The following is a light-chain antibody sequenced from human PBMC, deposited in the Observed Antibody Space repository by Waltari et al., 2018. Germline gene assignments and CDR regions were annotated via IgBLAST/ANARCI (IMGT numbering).Light chain of an antibody. CDR3: QHYVRLPAT. Sequence: EIVLTQSPDILSLSPGERATLSCRASQSVSRALAWYQQKPGQAPRLLIYGASSRATDIPDRFSGSGSGTDFSLTISRLEPEDFAVYYCQHYVRLPATFGQGTKVEIK. CDR1: QSVSRA. V-gene: IGKV3-20*01. J-gene: IGKJ1*01. CDR2: GAS.